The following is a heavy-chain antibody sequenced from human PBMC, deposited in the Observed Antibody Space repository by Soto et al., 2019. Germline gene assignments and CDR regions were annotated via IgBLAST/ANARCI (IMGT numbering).Heavy chain of an antibody. CDR3: AKDSKGYYFDY. J-gene: IGHJ4*02. Sequence: AGGSLRLSCAASGFTFSSYGMHWVRQAPGKGLEWVAVISYDGSNKYYADSVKGRFTISRDNSKNTLYLQMNSLRAEDTAVYYCAKDSKGYYFDYWGQGTLVTVSS. CDR2: ISYDGSNK. V-gene: IGHV3-30*18. CDR1: GFTFSSYG.